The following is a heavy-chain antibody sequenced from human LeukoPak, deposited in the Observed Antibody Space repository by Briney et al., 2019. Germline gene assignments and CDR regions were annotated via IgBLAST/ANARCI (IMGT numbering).Heavy chain of an antibody. CDR1: GFSFTYYS. D-gene: IGHD3-10*02. J-gene: IGHJ6*04. CDR2: ISSSSSYI. Sequence: GGSLRLSCAGSGFSFTYYSMNWVRQAPGKGLEWVSSISSSSSYIYYADSVKGRFTISRDNAKNSLYLQMNSLRAEDTAVYYCAELGITMIGGVWGKGTTVTISS. V-gene: IGHV3-21*01. CDR3: AELGITMIGGV.